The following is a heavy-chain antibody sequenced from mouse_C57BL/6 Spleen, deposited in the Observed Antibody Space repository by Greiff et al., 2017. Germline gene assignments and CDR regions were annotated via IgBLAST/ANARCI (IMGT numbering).Heavy chain of an antibody. D-gene: IGHD3-3*01. V-gene: IGHV3-6*01. J-gene: IGHJ2*01. CDR1: GYSITSGYY. Sequence: EVKLMESGPGLVKPSQSLSLSCSASGYSITSGYYWYGIRRFPGNKLEWMGYISYDGSNNYNPSLKNRNSSTLDTSTNQFFLKLTALTTEDTATYYCAREGDGFDYWGQGPTLTASS. CDR3: AREGDGFDY. CDR2: ISYDGSN.